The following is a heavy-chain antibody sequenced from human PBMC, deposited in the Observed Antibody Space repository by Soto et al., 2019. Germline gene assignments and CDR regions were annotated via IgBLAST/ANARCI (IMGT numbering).Heavy chain of an antibody. V-gene: IGHV1-69*04. Sequence: NVSCTTSEVTFRSYTISWVRQAPGQGLEWMGRIIPILGIANYAQKFQGRVTITADKSTSTAYMELSSLRSEDTAVYYCARDLYGDPATSLNDYWG. D-gene: IGHD4-17*01. CDR1: EVTFRSYT. CDR2: IIPILGIA. J-gene: IGHJ4*01. CDR3: ARDLYGDPATSLNDY.